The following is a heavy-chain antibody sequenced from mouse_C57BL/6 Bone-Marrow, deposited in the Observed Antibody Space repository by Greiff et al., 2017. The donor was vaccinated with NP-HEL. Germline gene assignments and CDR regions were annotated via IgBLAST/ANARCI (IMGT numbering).Heavy chain of an antibody. CDR1: GYAFSSYW. CDR3: ARSNYSNYRFAY. V-gene: IGHV1-80*01. Sequence: VKLLESGAELVKPGASVKISCKASGYAFSSYWMNWVKQRPGKGLEWIGQIYPGDGATNYNGKFKGKATLTADKSSSTAYMQLSSLTSEDSAVYFCARSNYSNYRFAYWGQGTLVTVSA. J-gene: IGHJ3*01. D-gene: IGHD2-5*01. CDR2: IYPGDGAT.